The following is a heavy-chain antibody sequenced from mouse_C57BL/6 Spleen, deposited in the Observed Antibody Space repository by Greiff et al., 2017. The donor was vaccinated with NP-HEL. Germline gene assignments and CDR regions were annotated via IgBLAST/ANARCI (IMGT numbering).Heavy chain of an antibody. Sequence: VQLQQSGPELVKPGASVKISCKASGYSFTSYYIHWVKQRPGQGLEWIGWIYPGSGNTKYNERFKGKATLTADTSSSTAYMQLSSLTSEDSAVYYCASYYSNSNWYFDVWGTGTTVTVSS. CDR3: ASYYSNSNWYFDV. J-gene: IGHJ1*03. CDR2: IYPGSGNT. CDR1: GYSFTSYY. D-gene: IGHD2-5*01. V-gene: IGHV1-66*01.